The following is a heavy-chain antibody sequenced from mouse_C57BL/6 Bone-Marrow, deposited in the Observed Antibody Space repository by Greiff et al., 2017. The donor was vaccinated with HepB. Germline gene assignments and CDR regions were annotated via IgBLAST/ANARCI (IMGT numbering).Heavy chain of an antibody. D-gene: IGHD2-4*01. Sequence: QVQLQPPGAELVMPGASVKLSCKASGYTFTSYWMHWVKQRPGQGLEWIGEIDPSDSYTNSNQKFKGKSTLTVDKSSSTAYMQLSSLTSEDSAVYYCARSGLPPWFAYWGQGTLVTVSA. J-gene: IGHJ3*01. V-gene: IGHV1-69*01. CDR1: GYTFTSYW. CDR2: IDPSDSYT. CDR3: ARSGLPPWFAY.